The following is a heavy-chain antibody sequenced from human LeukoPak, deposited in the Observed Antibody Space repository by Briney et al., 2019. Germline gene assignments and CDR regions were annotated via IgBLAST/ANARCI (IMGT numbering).Heavy chain of an antibody. J-gene: IGHJ4*02. V-gene: IGHV1-69*13. CDR2: IIPIFGTA. D-gene: IGHD2-2*01. CDR3: ARGTDLGVVVPAAMGY. CDR1: GGTFSSYA. Sequence: ASVKVSCKASGGTFSSYAISWVRQAPGQGLEWMGGIIPIFGTANYAQKFQGRVTITADESTSTAYMELSSLRSEDTAMYYCARGTDLGVVVPAAMGYWGQGTLVTVSS.